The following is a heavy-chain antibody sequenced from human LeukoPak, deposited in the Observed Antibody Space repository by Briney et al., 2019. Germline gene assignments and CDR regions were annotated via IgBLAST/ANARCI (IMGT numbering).Heavy chain of an antibody. CDR1: GYGFPSYW. J-gene: IGHJ4*02. D-gene: IGHD4-17*01. CDR2: IYPGDSDT. Sequence: GESLQISCKGSGYGFPSYWIGWVRQMPGKGLEWMGIIYPGDSDTRYSPSFQGQVTISADKSITTAYLQWSSLKASNTAMDSCARASMTTVTAFDYWGQGTLVTVSS. CDR3: ARASMTTVTAFDY. V-gene: IGHV5-51*01.